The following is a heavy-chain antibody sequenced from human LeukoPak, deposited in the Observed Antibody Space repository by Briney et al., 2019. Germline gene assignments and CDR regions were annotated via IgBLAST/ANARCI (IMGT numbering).Heavy chain of an antibody. Sequence: GGSLRLSCAASGFTFSSYAMSWVRQAPEKGLEWVSTISGSGGGTYYADSVKGRSTISRDDSKNTLYLQMNSLRAEDTAVYYCVKDLGRYRNNCSGYWGQGTLVTVSS. CDR1: GFTFSSYA. J-gene: IGHJ4*02. D-gene: IGHD1-26*01. CDR3: VKDLGRYRNNCSGY. V-gene: IGHV3-23*01. CDR2: ISGSGGGT.